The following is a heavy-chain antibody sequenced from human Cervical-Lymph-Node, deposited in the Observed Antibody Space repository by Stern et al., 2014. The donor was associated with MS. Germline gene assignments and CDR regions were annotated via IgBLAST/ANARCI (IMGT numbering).Heavy chain of an antibody. J-gene: IGHJ4*02. Sequence: VQLEESGGGVVQPGRSLRLSCAASGFTISSYGMHWVRQAPGKGLEWGAVTSHDGSNKYYADSVKGRFTISRDNSKNTLYLQMNSLRAEDTAVYYCAKDHSAYYYDSSGYYAYWGQGTLVTVSS. CDR3: AKDHSAYYYDSSGYYAY. D-gene: IGHD3-22*01. CDR2: TSHDGSNK. V-gene: IGHV3-30*18. CDR1: GFTISSYG.